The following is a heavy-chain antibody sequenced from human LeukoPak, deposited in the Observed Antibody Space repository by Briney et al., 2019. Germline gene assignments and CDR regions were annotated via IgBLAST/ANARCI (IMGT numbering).Heavy chain of an antibody. V-gene: IGHV1-18*01. Sequence: ASVKVSCKASGYTFTSYGISWVRQAPGQGLEWMGWISAYNGNTNYAQKLQGRVTMTTDTSTSTAYMELRSLRSDDTAVYYCAREFREGQYYYYDMDVWGQGTTVTVSS. CDR2: ISAYNGNT. J-gene: IGHJ6*02. CDR3: AREFREGQYYYYDMDV. CDR1: GYTFTSYG. D-gene: IGHD2-21*01.